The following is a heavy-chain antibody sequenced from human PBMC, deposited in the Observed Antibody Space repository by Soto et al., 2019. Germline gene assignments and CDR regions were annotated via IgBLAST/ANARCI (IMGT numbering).Heavy chain of an antibody. CDR2: ISSSGTTE. Sequence: QVQLVESGGRLVKPGGSLRLSCAASGFTFSGYYMSWIRQAPGKGLEWISYISSSGTTENYADSVKGRFTVSRDNAKNSLYLQVISLRAEDTAVYYCARDRGAVVGQYFDYWGQGTLVTVSS. V-gene: IGHV3-11*01. CDR3: ARDRGAVVGQYFDY. CDR1: GFTFSGYY. J-gene: IGHJ4*02. D-gene: IGHD6-19*01.